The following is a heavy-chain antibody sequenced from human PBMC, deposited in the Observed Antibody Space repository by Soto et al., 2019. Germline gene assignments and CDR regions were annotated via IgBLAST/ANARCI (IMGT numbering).Heavy chain of an antibody. CDR2: IYYSGST. CDR1: GGSVSSGSYY. V-gene: IGHV4-61*01. Sequence: TSETLSLTCTVSGGSVSSGSYYWSWIRQPPGKGLEWIGYIYYSGSTNYNPSLKSRVTISVDTSKNQFSLKLSSVTAADTAVYYCASYAKGYCSGGSCYGRNYFDYWGQGTLVTVSS. CDR3: ASYAKGYCSGGSCYGRNYFDY. J-gene: IGHJ4*02. D-gene: IGHD2-15*01.